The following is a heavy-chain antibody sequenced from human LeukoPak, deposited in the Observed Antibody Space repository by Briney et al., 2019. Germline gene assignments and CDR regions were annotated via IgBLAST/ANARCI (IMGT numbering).Heavy chain of an antibody. J-gene: IGHJ4*02. V-gene: IGHV1-18*01. CDR3: ARETTGYDSSGWDYYFDY. CDR2: ISAYNGNT. Sequence: ASVKVSCKASGYTFTSYGISWVRQAPGQGLEWMGWISAYNGNTNYAQKLQGRVNMTTDTSTSTVYMELRSLRSDDTAVYYCARETTGYDSSGWDYYFDYWGQGTLVTVSS. CDR1: GYTFTSYG. D-gene: IGHD3-22*01.